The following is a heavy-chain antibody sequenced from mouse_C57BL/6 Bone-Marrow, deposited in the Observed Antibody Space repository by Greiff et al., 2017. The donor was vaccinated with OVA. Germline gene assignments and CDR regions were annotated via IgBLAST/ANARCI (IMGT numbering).Heavy chain of an antibody. CDR3: ARGGYYDYDGGAWFAY. Sequence: VHVKQSGPELAKPGASVKIPCKASGYTFTDYNMDWVKQSHGKSLEWIGDINSNNGGTIYNQKFTGKATLTVDKSSSTAYMELRSLTSEDTAVYYCARGGYYDYDGGAWFAYWGQGTLVTVSA. CDR2: INSNNGGT. J-gene: IGHJ3*01. CDR1: GYTFTDYN. D-gene: IGHD2-4*01. V-gene: IGHV1-18*01.